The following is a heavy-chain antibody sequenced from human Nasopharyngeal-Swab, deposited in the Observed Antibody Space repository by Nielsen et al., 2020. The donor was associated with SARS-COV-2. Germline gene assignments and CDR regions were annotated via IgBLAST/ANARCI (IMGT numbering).Heavy chain of an antibody. CDR2: ISGRGTNI. CDR1: GFTFSDYY. Sequence: SCAASGFTFSDYYMSWIRQAPGKGLEWVSYISGRGTNIYYAESVKGRFTISRDNAKNSLYLQLNSLRAEDTTVYYCARVGLFDYWGQGTLVTVSS. CDR3: ARVGLFDY. V-gene: IGHV3-11*04. J-gene: IGHJ4*02.